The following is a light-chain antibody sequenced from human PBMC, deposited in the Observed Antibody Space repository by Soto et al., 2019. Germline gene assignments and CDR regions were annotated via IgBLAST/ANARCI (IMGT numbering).Light chain of an antibody. CDR3: QQCNNYPWT. V-gene: IGKV1-5*03. CDR2: KAS. Sequence: DIQMTQSPSTLSASVGDRVTITCRASQDINKCLAWYQQKPGKAPNLLIYKASSLESGVPSRFSGSGSGTEFTLTISSLQPDDSATYYCQQCNNYPWTFGQGTKVEVK. J-gene: IGKJ1*01. CDR1: QDINKC.